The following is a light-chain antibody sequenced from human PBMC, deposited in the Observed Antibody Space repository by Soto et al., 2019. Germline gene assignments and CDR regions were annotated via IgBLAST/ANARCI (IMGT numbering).Light chain of an antibody. CDR1: QSVSSN. CDR2: GAS. V-gene: IGKV3-15*01. Sequence: EIVMTQSPATLSVSPGERATLSCRASQSVSSNLAWYQQKPGQAPRLLIYGASTRATAIPARFSGSGSGTEFTLTISSLQSEDSAVYYCQQYNNWPLTFGGGTKVDI. J-gene: IGKJ4*01. CDR3: QQYNNWPLT.